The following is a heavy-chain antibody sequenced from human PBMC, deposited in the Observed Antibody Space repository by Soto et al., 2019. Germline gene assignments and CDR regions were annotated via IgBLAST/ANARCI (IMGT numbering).Heavy chain of an antibody. CDR1: IGSISSYY. Sequence: SETLSLTCTFSIGSISSYYWSWIRQPPGKRLEWIGYISYSGSTDYNPSLKSRVTISGDTSKNQFSLKVSSVTAADTAVYYCARGTSWQLLSEYWGQRTLV. D-gene: IGHD6-13*01. V-gene: IGHV4-59*01. CDR2: ISYSGST. J-gene: IGHJ4*02. CDR3: ARGTSWQLLSEY.